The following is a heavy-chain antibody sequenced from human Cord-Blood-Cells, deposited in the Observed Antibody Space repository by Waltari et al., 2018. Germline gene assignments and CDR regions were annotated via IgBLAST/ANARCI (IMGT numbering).Heavy chain of an antibody. J-gene: IGHJ4*02. CDR2: INPNSGGT. CDR3: ARGFLEWLLSDGLDY. CDR1: GYTFTGYY. V-gene: IGHV1-2*02. Sequence: QVQLVQSGAEVKKPGVSVKVSCKASGYTFTGYYMHWVRQAPGQGLEWMGWINPNSGGTNYAQKFQGRVTMTRDTSISTAYMELSRLRSDDTAVYYCARGFLEWLLSDGLDYWGQGTLVTVSS. D-gene: IGHD3-3*01.